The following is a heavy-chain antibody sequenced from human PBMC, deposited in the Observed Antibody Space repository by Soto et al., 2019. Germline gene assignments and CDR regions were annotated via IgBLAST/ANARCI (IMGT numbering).Heavy chain of an antibody. D-gene: IGHD3-3*01. CDR3: ARSGFLEWLGETYYYYGMDV. CDR2: IYSGGST. V-gene: IGHV3-53*01. Sequence: GGSLRLSCAASGFTVSSNYMSWVRQAPGKGLEWVSVIYSGGSTYYADSVKRRFTISRDNSKNTLYLQMNSLIAEDTAVYYCARSGFLEWLGETYYYYGMDVWGKGTKVTVSS. J-gene: IGHJ6*04. CDR1: GFTVSSNY.